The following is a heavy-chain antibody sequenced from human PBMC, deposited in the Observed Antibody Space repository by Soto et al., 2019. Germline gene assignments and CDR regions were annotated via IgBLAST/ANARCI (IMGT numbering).Heavy chain of an antibody. Sequence: QVQLVESGGGVVQPGRSLRLSCAASGFTFSSYGMHWVRQAPGQGLEWVAVIWYDGSNKYYADSVKGRFTISRDNSKNTLYVQMNSLRAEDTAVYYCARSGIAAADMGWFDPWGQGARVTVSS. CDR3: ARSGIAAADMGWFDP. CDR1: GFTFSSYG. J-gene: IGHJ5*02. D-gene: IGHD6-13*01. CDR2: IWYDGSNK. V-gene: IGHV3-33*01.